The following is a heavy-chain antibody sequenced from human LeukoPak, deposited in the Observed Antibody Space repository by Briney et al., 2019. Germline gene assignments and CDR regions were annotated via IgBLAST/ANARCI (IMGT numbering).Heavy chain of an antibody. CDR3: ARLELLWFGELLGGNWFDP. V-gene: IGHV4-39*07. CDR2: FYYSGST. Sequence: SETLSLTCIVSGGSISSSSYYWGWIRQPPGTGLEWIGNFYYSGSTYYNPSLKSRVTISVDTSKNQFSLKLSSVTAADTAVYYCARLELLWFGELLGGNWFDPWGQGTLVTVSS. J-gene: IGHJ5*02. CDR1: GGSISSSSYY. D-gene: IGHD3-10*01.